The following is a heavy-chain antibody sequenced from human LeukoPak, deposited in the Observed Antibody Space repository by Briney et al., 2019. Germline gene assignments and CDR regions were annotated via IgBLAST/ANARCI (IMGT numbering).Heavy chain of an antibody. CDR1: GYTFTGYY. V-gene: IGHV1-2*02. Sequence: ASVTVSCKASGYTFTGYYMHWVRQAPGQGLEWMGWINPNSGGTNYAQQFQGRLTMTRDTSISTAYMELSRLRSDDTAVYYCARVKTMIIVVSLFDYWGQGTLVTVSS. CDR3: ARVKTMIIVVSLFDY. J-gene: IGHJ4*02. D-gene: IGHD3-22*01. CDR2: INPNSGGT.